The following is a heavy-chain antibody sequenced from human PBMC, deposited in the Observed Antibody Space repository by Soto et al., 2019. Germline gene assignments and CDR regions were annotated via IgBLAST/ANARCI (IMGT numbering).Heavy chain of an antibody. CDR2: ISSYNGNT. Sequence: ASVKVSCKASGYTFTSYGISWVRQAPGQGLEWMGWISSYNGNTNYAQKVQGRVTLTTDASTSTTYMELRSLRSDDTAVYYCARGPRYCSTTTCFSGVTWFDPWGQGTLVTVSS. V-gene: IGHV1-18*04. CDR3: ARGPRYCSTTTCFSGVTWFDP. J-gene: IGHJ5*02. D-gene: IGHD2-2*01. CDR1: GYTFTSYG.